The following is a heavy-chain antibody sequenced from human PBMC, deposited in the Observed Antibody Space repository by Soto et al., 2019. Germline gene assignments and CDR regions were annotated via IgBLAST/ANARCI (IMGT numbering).Heavy chain of an antibody. J-gene: IGHJ4*02. V-gene: IGHV4-39*01. D-gene: IGHD3-10*01. CDR3: ARQPITNVRGGGVYYLAY. CDR2: MYYSGST. CDR1: GDSLSSSSSYY. Sequence: SETRSLTCAVSGDSLSSSSSYYWAWIRQPPGKGLQWIGSMYYSGSTYYNPSLKSRLTISLDTSKNQLSLKLSSVTAADTAVFYCARQPITNVRGGGVYYLAYWGKGALVPVSP.